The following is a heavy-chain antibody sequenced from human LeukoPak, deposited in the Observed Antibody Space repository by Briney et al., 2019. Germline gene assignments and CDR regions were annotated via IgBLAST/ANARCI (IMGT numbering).Heavy chain of an antibody. D-gene: IGHD4-17*01. CDR3: AREVGDYVGVFDY. J-gene: IGHJ4*02. CDR1: GGSISSYY. Sequence: SETLSLTCTVSGGSISSYYWSWIRQPPGKGLEWIRYVFYSGSTNYNPSLKSRVTISVDMSKNQFSLKLTSVTAADTAVYYCAREVGDYVGVFDYWGQGTLVTVSS. CDR2: VFYSGST. V-gene: IGHV4-59*01.